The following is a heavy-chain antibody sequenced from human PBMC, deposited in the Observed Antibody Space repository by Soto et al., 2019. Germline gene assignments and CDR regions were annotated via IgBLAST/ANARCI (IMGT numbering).Heavy chain of an antibody. CDR3: AKDRGSGSYWRGYYYYGMDV. CDR1: GFTFSSYG. V-gene: IGHV3-30*18. D-gene: IGHD1-26*01. CDR2: ISYDGSNK. J-gene: IGHJ6*02. Sequence: QVQLVESGGGAVQPGRSLRLSCAASGFTFSSYGMHWVRQAPGKGLEWVAVISYDGSNKYYADSVKGRFTISRDNSKNTLYLQMNSLRAEDTAVYYCAKDRGSGSYWRGYYYYGMDVWGQGTTVTVSS.